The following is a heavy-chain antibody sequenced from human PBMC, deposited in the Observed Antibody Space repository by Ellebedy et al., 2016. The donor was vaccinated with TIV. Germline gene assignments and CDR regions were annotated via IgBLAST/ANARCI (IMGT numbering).Heavy chain of an antibody. Sequence: ASVKVSCKASGYTFTGYGHYMHWVRQVPGQGLEWIGWINPNSGDTAYAQKFQGRVIMTRDTSISTTYMELSRLRSDDTAVYYCARIQALRSGFDYWGQGTLVTVSS. CDR1: GYTFTGYGHY. V-gene: IGHV1-2*02. D-gene: IGHD5-18*01. J-gene: IGHJ4*02. CDR2: INPNSGDT. CDR3: ARIQALRSGFDY.